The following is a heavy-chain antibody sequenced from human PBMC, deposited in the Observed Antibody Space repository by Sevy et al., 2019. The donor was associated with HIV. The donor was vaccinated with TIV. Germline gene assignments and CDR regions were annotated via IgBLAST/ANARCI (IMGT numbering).Heavy chain of an antibody. CDR2: ISYDGSNK. V-gene: IGHV3-30*18. Sequence: GGCLRLSCAASGFTFSNYGIHWVRQAPGKGLEWVAIISYDGSNKYYADSVKGRFTISRDNSKNTLYLQMNSLRAEDTAVYYCAKEGRYDSSGYYVYWGQGTLVTVSS. CDR1: GFTFSNYG. D-gene: IGHD3-22*01. CDR3: AKEGRYDSSGYYVY. J-gene: IGHJ4*02.